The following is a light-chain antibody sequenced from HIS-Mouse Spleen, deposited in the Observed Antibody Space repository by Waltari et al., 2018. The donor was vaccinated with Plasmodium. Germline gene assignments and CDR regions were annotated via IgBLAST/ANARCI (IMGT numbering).Light chain of an antibody. V-gene: IGKV1-33*01. CDR2: DAS. CDR3: QQYDNLPYT. Sequence: DIQLTQSPSSLSASVGDRVAIPCQASQDISNSLTWYQQKPGKAPKLLIYDASNLETGVPSRFSGSGSGTEFTFTISSLQPEDIATYYCQQYDNLPYTFGQGTKLEIK. CDR1: QDISNS. J-gene: IGKJ2*01.